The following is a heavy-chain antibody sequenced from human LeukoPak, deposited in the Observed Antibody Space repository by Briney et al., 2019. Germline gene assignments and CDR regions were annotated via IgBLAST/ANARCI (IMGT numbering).Heavy chain of an antibody. D-gene: IGHD6-19*01. V-gene: IGHV3-33*01. CDR1: GFTFSSYG. CDR2: IWYDESNK. Sequence: PGGSLRLSCAASGFTFSSYGMHWVRQAPGKGLEWVAVIWYDESNKYYADSVKGRFTIPRDNSKNTLYLQMNSLRAEDTAVYYCARGGVAGTFDYWGQGTLVTVSS. J-gene: IGHJ4*02. CDR3: ARGGVAGTFDY.